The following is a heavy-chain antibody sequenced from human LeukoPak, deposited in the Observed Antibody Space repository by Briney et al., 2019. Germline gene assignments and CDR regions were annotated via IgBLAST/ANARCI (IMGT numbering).Heavy chain of an antibody. Sequence: GGSLRLSCAASGFTFSSYWMHWVRQDPGKGLVWVSRINSDGSSTSYADSVKGRFTISRDNAKNTLYLQMNSLRAEDTAVYYCARDGYSSSWYPIYYYYYGMDVWGQGTTVTVSS. CDR2: INSDGSST. D-gene: IGHD6-13*01. J-gene: IGHJ6*02. CDR3: ARDGYSSSWYPIYYYYYGMDV. CDR1: GFTFSSYW. V-gene: IGHV3-74*01.